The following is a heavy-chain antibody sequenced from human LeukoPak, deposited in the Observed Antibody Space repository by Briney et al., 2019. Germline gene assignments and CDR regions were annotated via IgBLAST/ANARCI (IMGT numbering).Heavy chain of an antibody. V-gene: IGHV3-11*04. D-gene: IGHD1-26*01. CDR2: INSRGSTI. CDR1: GFTFTDYY. J-gene: IGHJ4*02. CDR3: ARVSGGSLTHYFDY. Sequence: GGSLRLSCAASGFTFTDYYMSWIRQAPGKGLEWVSYINSRGSTIYYADSVKGRFTISRDNAKNSLYLQMNSLRAEDTAVYYCARVSGGSLTHYFDYWGQGTLVTVSS.